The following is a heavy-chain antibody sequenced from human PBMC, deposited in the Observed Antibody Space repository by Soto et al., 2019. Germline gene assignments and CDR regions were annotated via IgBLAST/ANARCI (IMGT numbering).Heavy chain of an antibody. J-gene: IGHJ6*02. V-gene: IGHV1-18*01. CDR3: ARGPNNWNVHDYYYGMDV. CDR1: GYTFTSYG. CDR2: ISAYNGNT. D-gene: IGHD1-20*01. Sequence: GASVKVSCKASGYTFTSYGISWVRQAPGQGLEWMGWISAYNGNTNYAQKLQGRVTMTTDTSTSTAYMELRSLRSDDTGVYYCARGPNNWNVHDYYYGMDVWGQGTTVTVSS.